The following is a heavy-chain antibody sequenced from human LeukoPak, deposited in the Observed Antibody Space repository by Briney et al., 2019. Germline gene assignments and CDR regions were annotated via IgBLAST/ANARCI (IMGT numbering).Heavy chain of an antibody. CDR1: GYTFTSYD. D-gene: IGHD3-16*01. V-gene: IGHV1-8*01. Sequence: EASVKVSCKASGYTFTSYDINWVRQATGQGLEWMGWMSPNSGNTGYAQKFQGRVTMTRNTSISTAYMELSSLRSEDTAVYYCASPKRGDTDAFDIWGQGTMVTVSS. J-gene: IGHJ3*02. CDR3: ASPKRGDTDAFDI. CDR2: MSPNSGNT.